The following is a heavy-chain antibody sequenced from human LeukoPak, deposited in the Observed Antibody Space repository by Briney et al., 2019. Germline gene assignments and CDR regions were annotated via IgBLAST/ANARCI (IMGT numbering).Heavy chain of an antibody. V-gene: IGHV1-69*13. CDR2: IIPIFGTA. D-gene: IGHD3-3*01. Sequence: SVKVSCKASGGTFSSYAISWVRQAPGQGLEWMGGIIPIFGTANYAQKFQGRVTITADESTSTAYVELSSLRSEDTAVYYCAIKYDVKGFNWFDPWGQGTLVTVSS. CDR3: AIKYDVKGFNWFDP. J-gene: IGHJ5*02. CDR1: GGTFSSYA.